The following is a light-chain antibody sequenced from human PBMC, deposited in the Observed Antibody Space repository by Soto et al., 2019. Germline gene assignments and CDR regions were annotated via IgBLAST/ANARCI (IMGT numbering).Light chain of an antibody. Sequence: DIQMTQSLSSLSASVGDRVTISCRASQSISNYLNWYQQKPGKAPNLLIYASFTLQSGVPSRFSGSGSGTDFTLTISSLQPEDFGTYYCQQSYSSPETFGQGTKVEI. CDR3: QQSYSSPET. J-gene: IGKJ1*01. CDR2: ASF. V-gene: IGKV1-39*01. CDR1: QSISNY.